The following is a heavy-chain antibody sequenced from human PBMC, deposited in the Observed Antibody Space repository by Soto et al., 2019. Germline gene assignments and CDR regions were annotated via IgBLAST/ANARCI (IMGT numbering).Heavy chain of an antibody. J-gene: IGHJ4*02. CDR1: GFSLTTSGVG. CDR2: IYWDDDK. D-gene: IGHD3-3*01. Sequence: QITLNESGPTVVRPTETLTLTCRFSGFSLTTSGVGVGWIRQSPGKAPEWLALIYWDDDKRYSASLKSRLTIPMDPSKNQVVLTVSDLDPTDTATYYCAHRVLRTVFGLVTTTAIYFDFWGQGTPVAVSS. CDR3: AHRVLRTVFGLVTTTAIYFDF. V-gene: IGHV2-5*02.